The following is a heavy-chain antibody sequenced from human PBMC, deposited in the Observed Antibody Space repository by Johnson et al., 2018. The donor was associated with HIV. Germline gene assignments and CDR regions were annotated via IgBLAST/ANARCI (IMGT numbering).Heavy chain of an antibody. CDR3: ARDPYFYDSSAYWVAYVFDI. J-gene: IGHJ3*02. Sequence: QVQLVESGGGVVQPGRSLRLSCAASGFTFSSYAMHWVRQAPGKGLEWVAVISYDGSNKYYADSVKGRVTISRDKAKNTLYLQMNSLRAEDTAVYYCARDPYFYDSSAYWVAYVFDIWGQGTMVTVSS. CDR1: GFTFSSYA. D-gene: IGHD3-22*01. CDR2: ISYDGSNK. V-gene: IGHV3-30*04.